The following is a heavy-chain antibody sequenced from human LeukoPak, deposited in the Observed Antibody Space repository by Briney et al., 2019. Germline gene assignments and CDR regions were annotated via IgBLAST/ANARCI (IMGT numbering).Heavy chain of an antibody. J-gene: IGHJ4*02. CDR1: GFTFSSYA. Sequence: QTGGSLRLYCAASGFTFSSYAMSWVRQAQGKGLEWVSALSGSGGSTYYADSVKGRFTISRDNSKNTLYLQMNSLRAEDTAVYYCAKPVIGYCSGGSCYGDYWGQGTLVTVSS. CDR3: AKPVIGYCSGGSCYGDY. V-gene: IGHV3-23*01. CDR2: LSGSGGST. D-gene: IGHD2-15*01.